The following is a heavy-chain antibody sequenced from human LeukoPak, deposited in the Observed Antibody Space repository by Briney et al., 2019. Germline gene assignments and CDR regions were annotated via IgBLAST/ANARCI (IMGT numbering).Heavy chain of an antibody. Sequence: ASVKVSCKASGYTFTGYYMHWVRQAPGQGLEWMGIINPSGGSTSYAQKFQGRVTMTRDMSTSTVYMELSSLRSEDTAVYYCARDWSTVTRGLDYWGQGTLVTVSS. CDR2: INPSGGST. V-gene: IGHV1-46*01. J-gene: IGHJ4*02. CDR1: GYTFTGYY. CDR3: ARDWSTVTRGLDY. D-gene: IGHD4-17*01.